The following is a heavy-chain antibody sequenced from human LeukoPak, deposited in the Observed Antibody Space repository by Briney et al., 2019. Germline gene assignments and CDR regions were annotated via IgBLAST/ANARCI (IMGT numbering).Heavy chain of an antibody. CDR2: IYYSGST. CDR1: GGSISSYY. D-gene: IGHD6-19*01. CDR3: ARGGYSSGLDY. V-gene: IGHV4-59*12. J-gene: IGHJ4*02. Sequence: SETLSLTCTVSGGSISSYYWSWIRQPPGKGLEWIGYIYYSGSTNYNPSLKSRVTMSVDTSKNQFSLKLSSVTAADTAVYYCARGGYSSGLDYWGRGTLVTVSS.